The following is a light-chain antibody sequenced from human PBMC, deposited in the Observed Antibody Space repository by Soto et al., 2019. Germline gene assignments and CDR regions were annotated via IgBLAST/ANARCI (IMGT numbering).Light chain of an antibody. J-gene: IGKJ2*01. CDR3: QEYNNWPPMNT. V-gene: IGKV3-15*01. Sequence: EIVMTQSPATLSASPGERATLSCTASQSVSSNLAWYQQKPGQAPRLLIYGASTRATGIPARFSGSGSGTDFTLNISSLQSEDFAVYYCQEYNNWPPMNTFGQGAKLEIK. CDR2: GAS. CDR1: QSVSSN.